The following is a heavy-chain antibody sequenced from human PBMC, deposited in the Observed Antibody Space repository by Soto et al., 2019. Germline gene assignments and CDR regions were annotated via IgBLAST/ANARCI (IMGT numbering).Heavy chain of an antibody. CDR2: ISSSGSTI. V-gene: IGHV3-48*03. CDR1: GFTFSSYE. D-gene: IGHD3-22*01. Sequence: VGSLRLSCAASGFTFSSYEMNWVRQAPGKGLEWVSYISSSGSTIYYADSVKGRFTISRDNAKNSLYLQMNSLRAEDTAVYYCARDYYYDSSGYYSEHYYYYGMDVWGQGTTVTVSS. J-gene: IGHJ6*02. CDR3: ARDYYYDSSGYYSEHYYYYGMDV.